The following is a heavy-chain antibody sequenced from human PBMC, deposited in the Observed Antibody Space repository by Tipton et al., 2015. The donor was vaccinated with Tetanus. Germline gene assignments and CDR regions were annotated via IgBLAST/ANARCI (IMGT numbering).Heavy chain of an antibody. CDR1: GYIFNNYW. J-gene: IGHJ4*02. CDR3: SRAHCTDGGCNFDC. V-gene: IGHV5-51*01. D-gene: IGHD2-8*01. CDR2: VYPGDSDT. Sequence: QLVQSGGEVKKPGEPLKISCKGSGYIFNNYWIGWVRQKPGKGLEWMGIVYPGDSDTRYSPSFQGQVTIPVDKSISTAYLQWSSLKASDTSMFYCSRAHCTDGGCNFDCWGQGALVTVAS.